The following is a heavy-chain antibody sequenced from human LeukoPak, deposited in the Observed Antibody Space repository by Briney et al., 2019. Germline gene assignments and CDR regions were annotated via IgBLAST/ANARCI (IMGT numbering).Heavy chain of an antibody. CDR3: ARDQIGMITFGEEPYAFDI. V-gene: IGHV3-7*04. CDR2: IKQDGSEK. J-gene: IGHJ3*02. Sequence: GSLRLSCAAPGFTFSSYWMSWVRQAPGKGLEWVANIKQDGSEKYYVDSVKGRFTISRDNAKNSLYLQMNSLRAEDTAVYYCARDQIGMITFGEEPYAFDIWGQGTMVTVSS. CDR1: GFTFSSYW. D-gene: IGHD3-16*01.